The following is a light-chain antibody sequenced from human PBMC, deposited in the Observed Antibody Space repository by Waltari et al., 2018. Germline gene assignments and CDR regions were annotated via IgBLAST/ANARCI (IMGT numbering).Light chain of an antibody. CDR2: GAY. CDR1: QSVGSN. J-gene: IGKJ1*01. V-gene: IGKV3-15*01. CDR3: QQYNSFWRT. Sequence: EIVMTQSPPTLSVSPGDTASLSCRASQSVGSNLAWYQQKPGQAPRLPIYGAYNRATGIPARFSGSGSGTEFTLTIRSLQPDDFATYYCQQYNSFWRTFGQGTKVE.